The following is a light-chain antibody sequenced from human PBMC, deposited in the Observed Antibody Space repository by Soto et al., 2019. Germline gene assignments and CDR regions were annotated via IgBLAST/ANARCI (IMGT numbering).Light chain of an antibody. Sequence: ELGLKPSPGTLSLSPGERATLSCRASQSVSSSYLAWYQQKPGQAPRLLIYDASNRATGIPARFSGSGSGTDFTLTISSLEPEDFAVYYCQQRSNWPITFGQGTRLEI. J-gene: IGKJ5*01. V-gene: IGKV3D-20*02. CDR1: QSVSSSY. CDR3: QQRSNWPIT. CDR2: DAS.